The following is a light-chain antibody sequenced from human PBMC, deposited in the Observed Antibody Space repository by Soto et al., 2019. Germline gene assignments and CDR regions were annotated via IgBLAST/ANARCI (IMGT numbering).Light chain of an antibody. J-gene: IGKJ1*01. CDR3: LQHDTYPWT. CDR2: AAS. CDR1: QDIRNH. Sequence: DIQMTQSPSSLSASVGDRVTITCRASQDIRNHLGWYQQKPGKVPKRLIYAASSLHTGVPSRFSGSGSGTEFTLKIISLQPEDFATYYCLQHDTYPWTFGQGTKVEIK. V-gene: IGKV1-17*01.